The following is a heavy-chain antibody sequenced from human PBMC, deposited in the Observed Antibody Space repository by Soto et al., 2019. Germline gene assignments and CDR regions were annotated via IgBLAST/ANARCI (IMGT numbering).Heavy chain of an antibody. CDR1: GFTFSSYA. J-gene: IGHJ4*02. CDR2: ISGSGGST. CDR3: AKDYDILTGYYSGPEVY. V-gene: IGHV3-23*01. Sequence: EVQLLESGGGLVQPGGSLRLSCAASGFTFSSYAMSWVRQAPGKGLEWVSAISGSGGSTYYADSVKGRFTISRDNSKNTLYLQMNSLRAEDTAVYYCAKDYDILTGYYSGPEVYWGQGTLVTVSS. D-gene: IGHD3-9*01.